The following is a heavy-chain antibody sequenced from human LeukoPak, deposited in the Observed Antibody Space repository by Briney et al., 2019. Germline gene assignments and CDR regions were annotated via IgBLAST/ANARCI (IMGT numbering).Heavy chain of an antibody. CDR1: GFTFSDFP. V-gene: IGHV3-23*01. CDR2: IFPSSDEI. D-gene: IGHD5-18*01. Sequence: GGSLRLSCAASGFTFSDFPMIWVRQAPGKGLEWVSSIFPSSDEIHYADSVKGRFTISRDNSRSTLSLQMDSLSAEDTATYYCATYRQIQVPFEFWGQGTLVTVSS. J-gene: IGHJ4*02. CDR3: ATYRQIQVPFEF.